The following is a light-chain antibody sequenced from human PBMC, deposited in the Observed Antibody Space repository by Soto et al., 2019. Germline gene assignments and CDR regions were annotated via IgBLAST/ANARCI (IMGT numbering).Light chain of an antibody. CDR1: QTVNAW. CDR2: DAS. V-gene: IGKV1-5*01. Sequence: DIKMSQSPSTLSASLGDRVTITYRASQTVNAWLAWYQHKPGKAPKPLIYDASILESGVPARFSGSGSGTEFILTISSLQPDDVGTYYCQQYNTHSGTFGQGTKVDI. J-gene: IGKJ1*01. CDR3: QQYNTHSGT.